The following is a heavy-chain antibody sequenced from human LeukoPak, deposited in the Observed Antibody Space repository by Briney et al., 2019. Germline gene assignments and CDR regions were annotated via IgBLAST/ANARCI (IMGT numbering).Heavy chain of an antibody. CDR2: IYPGDSDT. CDR3: ARQGSNYVPWFDP. J-gene: IGHJ5*02. V-gene: IGHV5-51*01. CDR1: GYSFTSYW. D-gene: IGHD4-11*01. Sequence: KGGESLKISCKGSGYSFTSYWIGWVRQMPGKGLEWMGIIYPGDSDTRYGPSFQGQVTISADKSISTAYLQWSSLKASDTAMYYCARQGSNYVPWFDPWGQGTLVTVSS.